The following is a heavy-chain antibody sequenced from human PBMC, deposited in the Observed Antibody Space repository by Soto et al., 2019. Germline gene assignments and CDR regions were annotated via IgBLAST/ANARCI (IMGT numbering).Heavy chain of an antibody. CDR2: ISGSGGST. V-gene: IGHV3-23*01. Sequence: EVQLLESGGGLVQPGGSLRLSCAASGFTFSSYAMSWVRQAPGKGLEWVSAISGSGGSTYYADSVKGRFTISRDNSKNTLYLQMHSLRAEDTAVYYCASEGHDYVWGSYRYKMGYFDYWGQGTLVTVSS. CDR1: GFTFSSYA. D-gene: IGHD3-16*02. J-gene: IGHJ4*02. CDR3: ASEGHDYVWGSYRYKMGYFDY.